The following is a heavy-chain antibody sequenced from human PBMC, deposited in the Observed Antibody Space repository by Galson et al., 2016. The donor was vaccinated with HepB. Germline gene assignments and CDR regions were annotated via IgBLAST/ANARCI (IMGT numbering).Heavy chain of an antibody. CDR3: VRESPGVVSYGSVDY. CDR2: IDSSSRTI. Sequence: SLRLSCATSGFTFSTYNMNWVRQVPGKGLEWVSYIDSSSRTIFYADSVEGRFTISRDNAKNSLHLQMSSLRVEDTALYYCVRESPGVVSYGSVDYWGQGILVTVSS. J-gene: IGHJ4*02. D-gene: IGHD5-18*01. V-gene: IGHV3-48*04. CDR1: GFTFSTYN.